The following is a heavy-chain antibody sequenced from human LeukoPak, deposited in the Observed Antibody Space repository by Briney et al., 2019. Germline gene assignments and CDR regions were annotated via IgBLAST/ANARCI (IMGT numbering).Heavy chain of an antibody. CDR2: INPNSGGT. CDR1: GYTFTGYY. CDR3: ARPNWGVNYYYYGMDV. Sequence: GASVKVSCKASGYTFTGYYMHWVRQAPGQGLEWMGWINPNSGGTNYAQKFQGRVTMTRDTSISTAYMELSRLRSDDTAVYYCARPNWGVNYYYYGMDVWGQGTTVTVSS. V-gene: IGHV1-2*02. J-gene: IGHJ6*02. D-gene: IGHD7-27*01.